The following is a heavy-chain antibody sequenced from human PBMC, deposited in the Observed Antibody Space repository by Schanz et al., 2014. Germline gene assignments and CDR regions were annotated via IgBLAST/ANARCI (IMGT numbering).Heavy chain of an antibody. CDR1: GASISSNNW. V-gene: IGHV4-4*02. CDR3: ATVSYDFWSGKDYYSFHMDV. J-gene: IGHJ6*03. CDR2: IFHTGST. Sequence: QVQLQESGPGLLKPSGTLSLTCAVSGASISSNNWWTWVRQSPGKGLDWIGEIFHTGSTKYNPSPKSRVTVSVDKPKTQFPLTLNSVTAADTAVYYCATVSYDFWSGKDYYSFHMDVWGKGTTVTVSS. D-gene: IGHD3-3*01.